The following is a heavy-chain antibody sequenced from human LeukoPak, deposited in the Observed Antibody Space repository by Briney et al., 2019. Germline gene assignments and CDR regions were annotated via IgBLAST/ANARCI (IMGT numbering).Heavy chain of an antibody. D-gene: IGHD3-3*01. CDR3: ARGVPFFGVADYYYYYMDV. CDR1: GGSISSSSYY. J-gene: IGHJ6*03. V-gene: IGHV4-39*07. CDR2: IYYSGST. Sequence: PSETLSLTCTVSGGSISSSSYYWGWIRQPPGKGLEWIGSIYYSGSTYYNPSLKSRVTISVDTSKNQFSLKLSSVTAADTAVYYCARGVPFFGVADYYYYYMDVWGKGTTVTVSS.